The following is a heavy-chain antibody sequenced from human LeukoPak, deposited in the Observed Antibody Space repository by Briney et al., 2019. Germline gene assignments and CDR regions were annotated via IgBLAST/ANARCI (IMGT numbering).Heavy chain of an antibody. J-gene: IGHJ4*02. CDR3: ARASFQRWLQLGGD. V-gene: IGHV3-7*01. CDR2: IKQDGSEK. CDR1: GFTFSSYW. Sequence: GGSLRLSCAASGFTFSSYWMSWVRQAPGKGLEWVANIKQDGSEKYYVDSVKGRFTISRDNAKNSLYLQMNSLRDEDTAVYYCARASFQRWLQLGGDWGQGALVTVSS. D-gene: IGHD5-24*01.